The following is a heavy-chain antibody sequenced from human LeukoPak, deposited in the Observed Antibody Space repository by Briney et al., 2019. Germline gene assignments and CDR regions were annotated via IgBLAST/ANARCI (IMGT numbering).Heavy chain of an antibody. V-gene: IGHV4-4*07. CDR2: IYTSGSS. CDR3: ARSSYGSYYDLPIGSAFDI. Sequence: PSETLSLTCTVSGGSISSYYWSWIRQPAGKGLEWIGRIYTSGSSNYNPSLKSRFTISVDTSRNQFSLRLNSVTAADTAVYYCARSSYGSYYDLPIGSAFDIWGQGTMVTVSS. D-gene: IGHD1-26*01. CDR1: GGSISSYY. J-gene: IGHJ3*02.